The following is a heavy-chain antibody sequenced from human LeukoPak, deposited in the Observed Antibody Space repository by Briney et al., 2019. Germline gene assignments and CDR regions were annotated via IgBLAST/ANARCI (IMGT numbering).Heavy chain of an antibody. Sequence: GGSLRLSCAASGFTFDDYGMSWVRQAPGKGLKGVLGINWNGGSTGYADSVKGRFTISRDNAKNSLYLQMNSLRAEDTALYYCAREVGSGWYWYMDVWGKGTTVTVSS. CDR1: GFTFDDYG. V-gene: IGHV3-20*04. CDR2: INWNGGST. J-gene: IGHJ6*03. D-gene: IGHD6-19*01. CDR3: AREVGSGWYWYMDV.